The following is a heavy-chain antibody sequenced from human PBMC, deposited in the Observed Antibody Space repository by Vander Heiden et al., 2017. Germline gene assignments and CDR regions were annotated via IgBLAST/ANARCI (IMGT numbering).Heavy chain of an antibody. J-gene: IGHJ6*02. Sequence: QEQLVQSGAEVKKPGASVKVSCEASGYSFTDYYMHWVREVPGQGLEWMGWINPKNGDTSYSEVFRGRVTMTRDTCINTAYMELSRLRGDDTAVYYCARVEHETAGFYYYYSMDVWGQGTTVTV. D-gene: IGHD1-26*01. V-gene: IGHV1-2*02. CDR3: ARVEHETAGFYYYYSMDV. CDR1: GYSFTDYY. CDR2: INPKNGDT.